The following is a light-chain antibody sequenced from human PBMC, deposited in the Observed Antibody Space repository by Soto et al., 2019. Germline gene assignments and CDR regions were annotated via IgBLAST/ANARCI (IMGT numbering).Light chain of an antibody. CDR3: QQSYSTHIT. Sequence: DIHITHSPSSLSSSLVDRVTITCRASQSISSYLNWYQQKPGKAPKLLIYAASSLQSGVPSRFSGSGSGTDFTLTISSLQPEDFATYYCQQSYSTHITFGQGTRLEI. V-gene: IGKV1-39*01. CDR1: QSISSY. J-gene: IGKJ5*01. CDR2: AAS.